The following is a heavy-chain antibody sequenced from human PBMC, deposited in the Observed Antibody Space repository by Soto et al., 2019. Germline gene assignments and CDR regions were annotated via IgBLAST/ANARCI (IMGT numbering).Heavy chain of an antibody. D-gene: IGHD1-26*01. CDR3: ARQKVGATIGYY. CDR2: INHSGNT. V-gene: IGHV4-34*01. Sequence: SETLSLTCAVYGGSFSGYYWSWIRQPPGKGLEWIGEINHSGNTNYNPSLKSRVTISVDTSKNQFSLMLRSVTAADTAVYYCARQKVGATIGYYWSQGTLVTVSS. J-gene: IGHJ4*02. CDR1: GGSFSGYY.